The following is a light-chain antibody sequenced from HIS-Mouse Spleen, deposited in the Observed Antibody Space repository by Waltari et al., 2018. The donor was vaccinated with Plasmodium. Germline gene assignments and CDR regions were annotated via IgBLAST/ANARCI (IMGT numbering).Light chain of an antibody. Sequence: SYELTQPPSVSVSPGQKASITCSGDALAKKYAYWYQQKSGQAPVLVIYEDSKRPSGIPERFSGSSSGTMSTWTISGAQVEDEADYYCYSTDSSGNHRVFGGGTKLTVL. CDR3: YSTDSSGNHRV. CDR2: EDS. J-gene: IGLJ3*02. V-gene: IGLV3-10*01. CDR1: ALAKKY.